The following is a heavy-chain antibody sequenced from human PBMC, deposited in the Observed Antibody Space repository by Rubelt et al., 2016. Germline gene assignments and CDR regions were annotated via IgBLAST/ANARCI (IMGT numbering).Heavy chain of an antibody. D-gene: IGHD4-17*01. Sequence: QLQLQESGPGLVKPSETLSLTCTVSGGSISSSSYYWGWIRQPPGKGLEWIGSIYYSGSTYYNPSLKSRVTISVDTSKNQFSLKLSSVTAADTAVYYCARPSDYGDYRCYWGRGTPVTVSS. V-gene: IGHV4-39*01. CDR2: IYYSGST. CDR3: ARPSDYGDYRCY. J-gene: IGHJ4*02. CDR1: GGSISSSSYY.